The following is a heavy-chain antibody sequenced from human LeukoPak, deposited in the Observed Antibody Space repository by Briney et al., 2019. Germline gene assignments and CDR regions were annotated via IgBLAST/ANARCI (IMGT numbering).Heavy chain of an antibody. J-gene: IGHJ5*02. CDR2: IYISGST. Sequence: SETLSLTCTVSGDSISSYYWSWIRQPASKGLEWIGRIYISGSTNYHPSLKSRVTMSVDTSKNECSLKLSSVTSADTAVYYCAREVVELLLRDVWFDPWGQGTLVTVSS. V-gene: IGHV4-4*07. CDR3: AREVVELLLRDVWFDP. D-gene: IGHD2-15*01. CDR1: GDSISSYY.